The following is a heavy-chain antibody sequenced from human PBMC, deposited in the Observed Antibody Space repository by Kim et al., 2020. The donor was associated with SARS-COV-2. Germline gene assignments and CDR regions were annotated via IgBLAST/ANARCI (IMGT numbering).Heavy chain of an antibody. CDR3: ARGKFFDL. J-gene: IGHJ2*01. CDR2: ITTGIGYS. Sequence: GGSLRLSCAASGFTFTTYGMNWVRQAPGNGLEWVSSITTGIGYSYYADSVKGRFTISRDNAKNSVFLQMNSLRGEDTAVYYCARGKFFDLWGRGTLVTVSS. CDR1: GFTFTTYG. V-gene: IGHV3-21*06.